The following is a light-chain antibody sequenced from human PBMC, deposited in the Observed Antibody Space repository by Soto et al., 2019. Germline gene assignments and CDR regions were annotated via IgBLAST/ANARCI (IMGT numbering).Light chain of an antibody. CDR3: QQYYSPPVT. CDR1: QSVLYSSNNKNH. Sequence: DIVMTQSPDSLAASLGERATINCKSSQSVLYSSNNKNHLAWYQQKPGQPPKLLIYWASTRESGVPDRFSGSGSGTDFTLTISSLQAEDVAVYYCQQYYSPPVTFGPGTKVDIK. CDR2: WAS. J-gene: IGKJ3*01. V-gene: IGKV4-1*01.